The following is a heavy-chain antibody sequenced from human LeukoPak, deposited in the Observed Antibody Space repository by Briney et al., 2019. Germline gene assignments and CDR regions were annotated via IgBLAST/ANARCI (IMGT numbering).Heavy chain of an antibody. Sequence: GGSLRLSCAASGFTFSSYAMSWVRQAPGKGLEWVSAISGSGGSTYYADSVKGRFTISRDNSKNTLYLQMNSLRAEDTAVYYCAKDSDIVATITYLFDYWGQGTLVAVSS. CDR2: ISGSGGST. CDR1: GFTFSSYA. J-gene: IGHJ4*02. D-gene: IGHD5-12*01. CDR3: AKDSDIVATITYLFDY. V-gene: IGHV3-23*01.